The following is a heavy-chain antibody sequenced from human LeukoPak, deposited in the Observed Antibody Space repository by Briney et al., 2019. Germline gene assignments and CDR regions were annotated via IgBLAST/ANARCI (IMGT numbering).Heavy chain of an antibody. CDR3: AELGITMIGGV. V-gene: IGHV3-48*04. J-gene: IGHJ6*04. CDR1: GFTFSNAW. CDR2: ISSSGSTI. Sequence: HTGGSLRLSCAVSGFTFSNAWMSWVRQAPGKGLEWVSYISSSGSTIYYADSVKGRFTISRDNAKNSLYLQMNSLRAEDTAVYYCAELGITMIGGVWGKGTTVTISS. D-gene: IGHD3-10*02.